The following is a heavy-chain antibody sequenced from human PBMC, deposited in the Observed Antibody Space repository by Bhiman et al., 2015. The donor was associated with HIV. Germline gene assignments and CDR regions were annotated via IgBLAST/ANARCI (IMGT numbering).Heavy chain of an antibody. CDR2: IKSKTDGGAI. D-gene: IGHD3-16*01. CDR1: GFSFNDYE. V-gene: IGHV3-15*01. CDR3: TTGPMILYYFDY. J-gene: IGHJ4*02. Sequence: EVHLVESGGGLVRPGGSLRLSCAASGFSFNDYEMNWVRQAPGKGLEWVGRIKSKTDGGAIDYAAPVKGRFTISRDDSKNTLYLQMSSLKTEDTAVYYCTTGPMILYYFDYWGQGTLVTVSS.